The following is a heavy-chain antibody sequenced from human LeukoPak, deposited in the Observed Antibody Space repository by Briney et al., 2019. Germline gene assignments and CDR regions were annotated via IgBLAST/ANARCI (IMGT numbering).Heavy chain of an antibody. J-gene: IGHJ4*02. CDR1: GGSISSYY. D-gene: IGHD3-9*01. CDR2: VYYSGST. Sequence: PSETLSLTCTVSGGSISSYYWSWIRQPPGKGLEWIGYVYYSGSTYYNPSLKSRVTISVDTSKKQFSPKLTSVTTADTAVYYCARGQDLRGSPTIYPFDYWGQGTLVTVSS. V-gene: IGHV4-59*01. CDR3: ARGQDLRGSPTIYPFDY.